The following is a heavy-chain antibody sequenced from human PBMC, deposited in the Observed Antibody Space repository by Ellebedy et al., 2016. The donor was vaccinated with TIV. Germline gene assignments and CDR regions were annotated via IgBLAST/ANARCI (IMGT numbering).Heavy chain of an antibody. J-gene: IGHJ4*02. Sequence: GESLKISCAASGFTFSGCWMSWVRQAPGKEVEWVALISHYGNEKYYVDSVKGRFTTSRDNAKNSLYLQMNSLRDEDTAVYYCARAEGGAYRNYFDYWGQGTLVTVSS. CDR1: GFTFSGCW. D-gene: IGHD4-11*01. CDR2: ISHYGNEK. V-gene: IGHV3-7*01. CDR3: ARAEGGAYRNYFDY.